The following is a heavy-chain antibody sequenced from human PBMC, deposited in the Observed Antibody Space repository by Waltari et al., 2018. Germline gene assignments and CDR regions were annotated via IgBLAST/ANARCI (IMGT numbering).Heavy chain of an antibody. CDR3: VRVGDRGLRNAFHI. V-gene: IGHV1-2*02. D-gene: IGHD3-16*01. J-gene: IGHJ3*02. CDR1: GSTFTGFY. Sequence: QEQLVQSGAEVKKPGASVMVSCPASGSTFTGFYMHWVRQAPGQGLEWMGWINPQSGGTGYAEKFQGRVTMTRDTSISTAYMELSRLTSDDTALYYCVRVGDRGLRNAFHIWGQGTMVTVSS. CDR2: INPQSGGT.